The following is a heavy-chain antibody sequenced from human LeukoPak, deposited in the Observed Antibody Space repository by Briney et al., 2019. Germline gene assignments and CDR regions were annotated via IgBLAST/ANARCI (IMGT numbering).Heavy chain of an antibody. D-gene: IGHD3-9*01. CDR2: ISAYNGNT. V-gene: IGHV1-18*01. CDR3: ARDRYDILTGYSGFDP. J-gene: IGHJ5*02. CDR1: GYTFTSYG. Sequence: ASVTVSFKASGYTFTSYGISWVRQAPGQGLEWMGWISAYNGNTNYAQKLQGRVTMTTDTSTSTAYMELRSLGSDDTAVYYCARDRYDILTGYSGFDPWGQGTLVTVSS.